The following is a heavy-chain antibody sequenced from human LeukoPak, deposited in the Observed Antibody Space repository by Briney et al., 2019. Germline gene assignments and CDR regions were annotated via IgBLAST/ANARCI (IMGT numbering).Heavy chain of an antibody. V-gene: IGHV3-20*04. Sequence: GGSLRLPCVASGFAGTSHYMSWVRQAPGKGLEWVSGINWNGGSTGYADSVKGRFTISRDNAKNSLYLQMTSLRAEDTAVYYCARSSGSYRPFDSWGQGILVTVSS. CDR2: INWNGGST. J-gene: IGHJ5*01. CDR3: ARSSGSYRPFDS. CDR1: GFAGTSHY. D-gene: IGHD3-22*01.